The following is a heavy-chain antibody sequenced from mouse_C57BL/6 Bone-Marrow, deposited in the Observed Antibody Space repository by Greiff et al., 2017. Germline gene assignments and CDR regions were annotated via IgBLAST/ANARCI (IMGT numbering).Heavy chain of an antibody. CDR2: IYPGDGDT. Sequence: QVQLKESGPELVKPGASVKISCKASGYAFSSSWMNWVKQRPGKGLEWIGRIYPGDGDTNYNGKFKGKATLTADKSSSTAYMQLSSLTSEDSAVYFCATTIVTFDYWGQGTTLTVSS. CDR3: ATTIVTFDY. V-gene: IGHV1-82*01. CDR1: GYAFSSSW. J-gene: IGHJ2*01. D-gene: IGHD2-5*01.